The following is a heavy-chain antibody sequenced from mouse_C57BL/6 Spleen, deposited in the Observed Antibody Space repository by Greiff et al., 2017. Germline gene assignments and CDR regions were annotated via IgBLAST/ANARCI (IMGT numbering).Heavy chain of an antibody. D-gene: IGHD3-1*01. CDR2: IDPSDSET. CDR1: GYTFTSYW. Sequence: QVQLQQPGAELVRPGSSVKLSCKASGYTFTSYWMHWVKQRPIQGLEWIGNIDPSDSETHYNQKFKDKATLTVDKSSSTAYMQHSSLTSEDSAVYYCARFGRDYAMEYWGQGTSVTVSS. V-gene: IGHV1-52*01. CDR3: ARFGRDYAMEY. J-gene: IGHJ4*01.